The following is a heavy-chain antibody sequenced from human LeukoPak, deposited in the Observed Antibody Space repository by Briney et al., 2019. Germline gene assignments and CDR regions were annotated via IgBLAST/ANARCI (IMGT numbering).Heavy chain of an antibody. D-gene: IGHD6-13*01. CDR3: ARSSSSSRRGYYYYYGMDV. V-gene: IGHV3-13*01. CDR1: GFTFSSYD. J-gene: IGHJ6*02. Sequence: GGSLRLSCAASGFTFSSYDMHWVRQATGKGLEWVSAIGTAGDTYYPGSVKGRFTISRENAKNSLYLQMNSLRAGDTAVYYCARSSSSSRRGYYYYYGMDVWGQGTTVTVSS. CDR2: IGTAGDT.